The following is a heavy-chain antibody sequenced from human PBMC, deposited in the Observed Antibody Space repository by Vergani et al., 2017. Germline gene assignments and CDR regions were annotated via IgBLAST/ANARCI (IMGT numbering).Heavy chain of an antibody. D-gene: IGHD3-16*01. CDR2: INPSGGST. Sequence: QVQLVQSGAEVKKPGASVKVSCKASGYTFTSYYMHWVRQAPGQGLEWMGIINPSGGSTSYAQKFQGRVTMTRDTSTSTVYMELSSLRSEDTAVYYCAKDLGVESNQGAFDIWGQGTMVTVSS. V-gene: IGHV1-46*01. J-gene: IGHJ3*02. CDR1: GYTFTSYY. CDR3: AKDLGVESNQGAFDI.